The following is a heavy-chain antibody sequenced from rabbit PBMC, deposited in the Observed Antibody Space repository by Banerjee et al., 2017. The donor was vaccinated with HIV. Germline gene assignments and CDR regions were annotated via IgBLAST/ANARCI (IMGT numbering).Heavy chain of an antibody. Sequence: QSLEESGGDLVKPGASLTLTCKASGVDFSSNYWICWVRQAPGKGLEWIGCINSGSGGAYYASWAKGRFSISRSTSLNTVTLQMTSLTAADTATYFCARLWPDFKLWGQGTLVTVS. CDR1: GVDFSSNYW. D-gene: IGHD4-1*01. CDR3: ARLWPDFKL. J-gene: IGHJ4*01. V-gene: IGHV1S43*01. CDR2: INSGSGGA.